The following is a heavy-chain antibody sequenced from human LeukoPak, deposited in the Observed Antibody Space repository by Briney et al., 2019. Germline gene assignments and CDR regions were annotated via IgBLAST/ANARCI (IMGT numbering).Heavy chain of an antibody. CDR2: VNHSGST. D-gene: IGHD3-10*01. V-gene: IGHV4-34*01. J-gene: IGHJ6*02. Sequence: SETLFLTCAVYGGSFSGYYWSWIRQPPGKGLEWIGEVNHSGSTNYNPSLKSRVTISVDTSKNQFSLKLSSVTAADTAVYYCARVRGITMVRGVITYYYYYGMDVWGQGTTVTVSS. CDR1: GGSFSGYY. CDR3: ARVRGITMVRGVITYYYYYGMDV.